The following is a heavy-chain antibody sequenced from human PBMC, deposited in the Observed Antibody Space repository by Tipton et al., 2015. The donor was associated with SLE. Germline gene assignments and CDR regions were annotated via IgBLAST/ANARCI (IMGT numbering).Heavy chain of an antibody. Sequence: TLSLTCAVYGGSLSGHYWTWIRQPPGKGLECIGETNDREKTNYNPALKTRATISVDTSRNQFSLRRGSVTAADTAVYYCARDGLHYFDVSDDLNWFDPWGQGILVTVSS. D-gene: IGHD3-22*01. J-gene: IGHJ5*02. V-gene: IGHV4-34*01. CDR1: GGSLSGHY. CDR3: ARDGLHYFDVSDDLNWFDP. CDR2: TNDREKT.